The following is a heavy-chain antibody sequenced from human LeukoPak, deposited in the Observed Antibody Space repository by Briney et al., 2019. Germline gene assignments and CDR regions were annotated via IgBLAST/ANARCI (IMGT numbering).Heavy chain of an antibody. CDR2: ITTHTTI. CDR3: ARAPAGYGDYVAWFAP. D-gene: IGHD4-17*01. CDR1: GFPFSDYS. J-gene: IGHJ5*02. Sequence: GGSLRLSCAASGFPFSDYSMSWIRQAPGKGLEWVSYITTHTTIYNADSVKGRFTISRDNAKNSLYLQMNSLRAEDTVVYYCARAPAGYGDYVAWFAPWGQGTLVTVSS. V-gene: IGHV3-11*01.